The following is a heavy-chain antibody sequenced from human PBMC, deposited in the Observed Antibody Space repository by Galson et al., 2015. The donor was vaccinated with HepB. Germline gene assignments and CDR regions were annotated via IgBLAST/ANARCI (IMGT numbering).Heavy chain of an antibody. V-gene: IGHV3-53*01. CDR2: VYRGGGT. D-gene: IGHD3-22*01. CDR3: ARGTYLYDDSGYYFDY. Sequence: LRLSCAASGFTVSANYMNWVRQAPGKGLEWVSVVYRGGGTTYYADPVKGRFTISRDNSKNTLSLQMNSLRAEDTAIYYCARGTYLYDDSGYYFDYWGHGTLVTVSS. CDR1: GFTVSANY. J-gene: IGHJ4*01.